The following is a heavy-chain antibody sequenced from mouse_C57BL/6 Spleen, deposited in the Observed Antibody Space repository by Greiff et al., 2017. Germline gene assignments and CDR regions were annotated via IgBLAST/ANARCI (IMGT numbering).Heavy chain of an antibody. V-gene: IGHV1-82*01. J-gene: IGHJ2*01. D-gene: IGHD2-4*01. CDR1: GYAFSSSW. Sequence: QVQLQQSGPELVKPGASVKISCKASGYAFSSSWMNWVKQRPGKGLEWIGRIYPGGGDTNYNGKFKGQATLTADKSSSTAYMQLSSLTSEDSAVXFCARFDYGAFYFDYWGQGTTLTVSS. CDR3: ARFDYGAFYFDY. CDR2: IYPGGGDT.